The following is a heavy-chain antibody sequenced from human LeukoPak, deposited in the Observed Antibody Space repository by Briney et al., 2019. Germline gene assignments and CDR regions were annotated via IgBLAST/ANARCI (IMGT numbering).Heavy chain of an antibody. CDR3: VGDSSGLSAFDI. CDR2: IIPNSGGT. D-gene: IGHD3-22*01. Sequence: ASVKVSCKASGYTFTGYYMHWVRQAPGQGLEWMGWIIPNSGGTNYAQKLQGRVTMTRDTSISTAYMELSRLRSDDTAVYYCVGDSSGLSAFDIWGQGTMVTVSS. V-gene: IGHV1-2*02. J-gene: IGHJ3*02. CDR1: GYTFTGYY.